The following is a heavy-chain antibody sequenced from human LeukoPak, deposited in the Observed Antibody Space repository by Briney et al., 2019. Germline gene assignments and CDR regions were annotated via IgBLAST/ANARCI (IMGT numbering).Heavy chain of an antibody. CDR2: IYYSGST. Sequence: PSETLSLTCTVYGGSISSYYWSWIRQPPGKGLEWIGYIYYSGSTNYNPSLKSRVTISVDTSKNQFSLKLSSVTAADTAVYYCARGALISYSYGPFDYWGQGALVTVSS. J-gene: IGHJ4*02. CDR3: ARGALISYSYGPFDY. CDR1: GGSISSYY. D-gene: IGHD5-18*01. V-gene: IGHV4-59*01.